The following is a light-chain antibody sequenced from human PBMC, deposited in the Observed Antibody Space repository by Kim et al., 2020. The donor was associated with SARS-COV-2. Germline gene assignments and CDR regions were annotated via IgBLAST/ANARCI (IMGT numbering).Light chain of an antibody. CDR1: SSVVGSYNL. CDR2: EGS. V-gene: IGLV2-23*01. Sequence: GQSITISCTGTSSVVGSYNLVSWYQQHPGKAPKLMIYEGSKRPSGVSNRFSGSKSGNTASLTISGLQAEDEADYYCCSYAGSSTVVFGGGTKLTVL. J-gene: IGLJ2*01. CDR3: CSYAGSSTVV.